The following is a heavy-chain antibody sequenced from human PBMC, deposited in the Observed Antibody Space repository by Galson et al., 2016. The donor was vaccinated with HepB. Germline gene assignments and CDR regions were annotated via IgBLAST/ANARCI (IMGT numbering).Heavy chain of an antibody. CDR3: TRSPRIQIWRRYDLFEY. J-gene: IGHJ4*02. D-gene: IGHD3-3*01. V-gene: IGHV3-21*01. CDR1: GFTFSSYN. Sequence: SLRLSCAASGFTFSSYNMNWVRQAPGKGLEWVSSISSSGSYIYYADAVKARFTISTDNAKNSLYLQMNSLRDEDTAVYYCTRSPRIQIWRRYDLFEYWGQGSLVTVSS. CDR2: ISSSGSYI.